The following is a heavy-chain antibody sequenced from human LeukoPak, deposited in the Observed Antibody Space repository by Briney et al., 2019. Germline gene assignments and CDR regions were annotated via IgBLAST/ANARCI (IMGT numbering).Heavy chain of an antibody. CDR2: ISGGGGST. CDR1: GFTFSSYS. J-gene: IGHJ4*02. Sequence: GGSLRLSCAASGFTFSSYSMNWVRQAPGKGLEWVSTISGGGGSTYYADSVKGRFTISRDNSKNSLYLQMNSLRAEDTAVYYCAKRTSDYWGQGTLVTVSS. CDR3: AKRTSDY. V-gene: IGHV3-23*01.